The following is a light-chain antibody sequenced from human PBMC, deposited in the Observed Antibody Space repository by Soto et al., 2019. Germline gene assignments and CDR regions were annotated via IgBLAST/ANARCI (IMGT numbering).Light chain of an antibody. CDR1: QSVTSY. J-gene: IGKJ5*01. V-gene: IGKV3-11*01. CDR3: QQRYNWPIT. Sequence: IVLTQSPATLSLSPGERATLSCRASQSVTSYLAWYQQKPGQPPRLLIYEASNRATGVPGRFSGGGSGTDFTLTITSLEPEDFAVYYCQQRYNWPITFGQGTRLEI. CDR2: EAS.